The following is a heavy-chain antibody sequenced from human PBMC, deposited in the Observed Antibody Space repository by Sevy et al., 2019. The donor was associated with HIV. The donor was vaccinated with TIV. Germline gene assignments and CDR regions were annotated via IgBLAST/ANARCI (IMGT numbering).Heavy chain of an antibody. CDR2: LSAYNGKP. V-gene: IGHV1-18*01. CDR3: PRDKRENDDYCTAAFPYYYYGMDV. J-gene: IGHJ6*02. CDR1: GYTFTSYG. Sequence: ASVKVSCKASGYTFTSYGISGVRQAPGQGLEWVGWLSAYNGKPKYAQKLKVRGTMTTDTSTSTAYMELRGLRSDDTVVYYSPRDKRENDDYCTAAFPYYYYGMDVWGQGTTVTVSS. D-gene: IGHD2-8*02.